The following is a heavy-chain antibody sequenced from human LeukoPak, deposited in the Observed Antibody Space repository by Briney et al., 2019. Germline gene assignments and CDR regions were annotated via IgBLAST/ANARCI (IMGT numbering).Heavy chain of an antibody. CDR3: ARGVLSDYVSGDDFDI. CDR2: IYSSGST. Sequence: GGSLRLSCAASGFTVSSDYMSWVRQAPGKGLEWVSVIYSSGSTYYADSVKSRFTISRDKSKNTLYLQVNSLRAEDTAVYYCARGVLSDYVSGDDFDIWGQGTMVTVSS. J-gene: IGHJ3*02. D-gene: IGHD3-10*02. CDR1: GFTVSSDY. V-gene: IGHV3-66*01.